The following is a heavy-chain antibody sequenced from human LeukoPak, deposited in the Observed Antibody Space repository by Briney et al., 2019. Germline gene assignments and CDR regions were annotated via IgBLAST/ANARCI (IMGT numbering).Heavy chain of an antibody. CDR3: AKSGAAAGADWYFDY. CDR1: GFTFSSYA. J-gene: IGHJ4*02. V-gene: IGHV3-23*01. CDR2: ISGSGGRT. Sequence: GGSLRLSCAASGFTFSSYAMSWVRQAPGRGREWVSAISGSGGRTYHADSVKGRFTISRDNSKNTLYLQMNSLRAEDKAVYYCAKSGAAAGADWYFDYWGQGTLVTVSS. D-gene: IGHD6-13*01.